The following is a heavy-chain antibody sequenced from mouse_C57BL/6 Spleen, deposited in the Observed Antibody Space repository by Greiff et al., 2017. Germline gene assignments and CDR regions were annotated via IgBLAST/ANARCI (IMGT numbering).Heavy chain of an antibody. V-gene: IGHV1-15*01. D-gene: IGHD1-1*01. CDR3: TRHGTEYYFDY. J-gene: IGHJ2*01. CDR1: GYTFTDYE. CDR2: IDPETGGT. Sequence: QVHVKQSGAELVRPGASVTLSCKASGYTFTDYEMHWVKQTPVHGLEWIGAIDPETGGTAYNQKFKGKAILTADKSSSPAYMELRSLTSEDSAVYYCTRHGTEYYFDYWGQGTTLTVSS.